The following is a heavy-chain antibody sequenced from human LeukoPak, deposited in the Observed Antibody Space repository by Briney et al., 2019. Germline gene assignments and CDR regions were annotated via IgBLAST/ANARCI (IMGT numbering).Heavy chain of an antibody. J-gene: IGHJ4*02. CDR1: GFTFSNYA. CDR3: ARALDSSSSRYQAFEE. CDR2: IIGSGGST. Sequence: GGSLRLSCAASGFTFSNYAMTWVRQAPGKGLEWVSTIIGSGGSTYYADSVKGRFTISRDNAKSSLYLQMNSLRAEDTAVYYCARALDSSSSRYQAFEEWGQGTLVTVSS. D-gene: IGHD2-2*01. V-gene: IGHV3-23*01.